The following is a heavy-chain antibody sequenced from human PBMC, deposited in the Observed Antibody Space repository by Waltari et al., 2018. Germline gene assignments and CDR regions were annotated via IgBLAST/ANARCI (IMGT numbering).Heavy chain of an antibody. D-gene: IGHD7-27*01. CDR2: IVGKDGGT. CDR1: GFSFSSYA. J-gene: IGHJ4*02. V-gene: IGHV3-23*01. CDR3: VKGGWGNPLDS. Sequence: EVQLLESGGGLVQPGGSLRLSCAATGFSFSSYAMTWVRQAPGKGLEWVSSIVGKDGGTYYTDSLKGRVTISRDNSKNTLNLHMSSLRAEDTAVYYCVKGGWGNPLDSWGQGTLVTVSS.